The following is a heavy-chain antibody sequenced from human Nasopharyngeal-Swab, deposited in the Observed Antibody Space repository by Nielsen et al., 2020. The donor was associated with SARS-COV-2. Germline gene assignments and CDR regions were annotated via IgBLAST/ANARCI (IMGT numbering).Heavy chain of an antibody. CDR1: GGSISSSSYY. Sequence: SETLSLTCTVSGGSISSSSYYWGWIRQPPGKGLEWIGEINHSGSTSYNPSLKSRVTISLDTSKSQFSLKLSSVTAADTAVYYCARGRLRRYYDYVWGSYRSDVFDIWGQGTMVTVSS. V-gene: IGHV4-39*07. D-gene: IGHD3-16*02. J-gene: IGHJ3*02. CDR3: ARGRLRRYYDYVWGSYRSDVFDI. CDR2: INHSGST.